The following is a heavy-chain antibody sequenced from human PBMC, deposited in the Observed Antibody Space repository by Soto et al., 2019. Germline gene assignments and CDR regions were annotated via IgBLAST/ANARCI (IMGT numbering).Heavy chain of an antibody. J-gene: IGHJ6*02. CDR3: ARVGGSYYSFYYYGMDV. V-gene: IGHV1-18*04. D-gene: IGHD1-26*01. CDR1: GYTFTSYC. Sequence: ASVKVSGKASGYTFTSYCISWVRQAPGQGLEWMGWISAYNGNTNYAQKLQGRVTMTTDTSTSTAYMELRSLRSDDTAVYYCARVGGSYYSFYYYGMDVWGQGTTVTVSS. CDR2: ISAYNGNT.